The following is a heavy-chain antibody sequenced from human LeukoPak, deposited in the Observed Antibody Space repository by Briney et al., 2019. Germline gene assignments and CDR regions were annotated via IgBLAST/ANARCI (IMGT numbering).Heavy chain of an antibody. CDR1: GFTFSSYG. D-gene: IGHD2-21*01. Sequence: AGTLSLTCAASGFTFSSYGLHWVRQAPGKGLEWVAVICYDGSNKYYEDSVKGRFTISRDNSKNTLYLQMISLRAEDTAVYYCARDLVVVGAIGPYYFDFWGQGTMVTVSS. V-gene: IGHV3-33*08. CDR2: ICYDGSNK. CDR3: ARDLVVVGAIGPYYFDF. J-gene: IGHJ4*02.